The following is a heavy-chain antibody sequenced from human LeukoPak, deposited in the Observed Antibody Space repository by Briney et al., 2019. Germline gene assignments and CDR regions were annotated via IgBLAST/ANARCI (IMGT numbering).Heavy chain of an antibody. V-gene: IGHV4-59*08. CDR2: IYYSGST. Sequence: PSETLPLTCTVSGGSISSYYWSWIRQPPGKGLEWIGYIYYSGSTNYNPSLKSRVTISVDTSKNQFSLKLSSVTAADTAVYYCARVSPYQLLYPSNYYFDYWGQGTLVTVSS. J-gene: IGHJ4*02. CDR1: GGSISSYY. CDR3: ARVSPYQLLYPSNYYFDY. D-gene: IGHD2-2*02.